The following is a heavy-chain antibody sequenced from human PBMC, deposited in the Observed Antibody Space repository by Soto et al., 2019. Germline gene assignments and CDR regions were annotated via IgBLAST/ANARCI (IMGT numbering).Heavy chain of an antibody. D-gene: IGHD2-15*01. V-gene: IGHV4-34*01. CDR3: ARRSVGRCYNY. CDR2: INHSGST. Sequence: SETLSLTCAVYGGSFSGYYWSWIRQPPGKGLEWIGEINHSGSTNYNPSLKSRVTISMDTSKNQLSLKLHSVTAADTAVYHCARRSVGRCYNYWGQGTLVTVS. CDR1: GGSFSGYY. J-gene: IGHJ4*02.